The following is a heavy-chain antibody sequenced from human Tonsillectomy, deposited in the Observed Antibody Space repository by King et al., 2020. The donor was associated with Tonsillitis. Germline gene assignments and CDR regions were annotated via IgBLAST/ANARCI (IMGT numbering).Heavy chain of an antibody. D-gene: IGHD3-3*01. V-gene: IGHV4-61*02. CDR3: AREGNDYDFWSGYYPFDY. Sequence: VPLQESGPGLVKPSQTLSLTCTVSGGSISSGSYYWSWVRQPAGTGLEWIGRIYASGSSNSNPSLRSRVTISKDASKNQFSLKLTSVTAADTAVYYCAREGNDYDFWSGYYPFDYWGQGTLVTVSS. J-gene: IGHJ4*02. CDR2: IYASGSS. CDR1: GGSISSGSYY.